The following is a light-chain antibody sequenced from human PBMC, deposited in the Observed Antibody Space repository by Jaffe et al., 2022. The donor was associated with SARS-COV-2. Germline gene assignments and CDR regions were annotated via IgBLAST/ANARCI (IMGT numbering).Light chain of an antibody. CDR1: SSDIGGYNY. Sequence: QSALTQPASVSGSPGQSITISCTGTSSDIGGYNYVSWYQQHPGKAPKLMIYEVTDRPSGVPDRFSGSKSGNTASLTISGLQAEDEADYYCSSYTSSGTHVVFGGGTKLTVL. V-gene: IGLV2-14*01. J-gene: IGLJ2*01. CDR2: EVT. CDR3: SSYTSSGTHVV.